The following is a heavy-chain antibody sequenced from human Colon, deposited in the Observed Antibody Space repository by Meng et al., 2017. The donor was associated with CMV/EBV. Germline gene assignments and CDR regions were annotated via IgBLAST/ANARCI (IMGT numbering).Heavy chain of an antibody. V-gene: IGHV3-13*01. CDR1: GFIFGSCD. CDR3: ARAKFTIFGVTGDYYGLDV. J-gene: IGHJ6*02. CDR2: IGSAGDT. D-gene: IGHD3-3*01. Sequence: GGSLRLSCAASGFIFGSCDMHWVRQSTGKRLEWVSSIGSAGDTYYAASVEGRFTISREYAKSSFYLQMNSLRAGDTAVYFCARAKFTIFGVTGDYYGLDVWGQGTTVTVSS.